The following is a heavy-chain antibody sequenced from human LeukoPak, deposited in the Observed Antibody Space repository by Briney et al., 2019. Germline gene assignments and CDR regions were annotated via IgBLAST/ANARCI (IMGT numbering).Heavy chain of an antibody. J-gene: IGHJ5*02. V-gene: IGHV3-23*01. CDR2: ISGSGGSI. CDR3: ARGPYCSGGTCFSLGEFDP. D-gene: IGHD2-15*01. Sequence: GGSLRLSCAASGFAFSSYAVSWVRQAPGKGLQWVSGISGSGGSIYYADSVKGRFTISRDRSKNTLYLQMSSLRAEDTALYYCARGPYCSGGTCFSLGEFDPWGQGTLVTVSS. CDR1: GFAFSSYA.